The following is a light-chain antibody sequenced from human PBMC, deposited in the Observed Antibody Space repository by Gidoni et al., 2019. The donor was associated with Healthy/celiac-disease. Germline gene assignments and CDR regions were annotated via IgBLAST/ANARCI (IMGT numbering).Light chain of an antibody. V-gene: IGKV1-5*03. CDR2: KAS. CDR1: QRISSW. CDR3: QQYNNYLCT. J-gene: IGKJ2*02. Sequence: DIQMTQSPSTLSASVGDRVTITCRASQRISSWLAWYQQKPGKAPKLLIYKASSLGSGVPSRFSGSGSGTEFTLTISSLQPDDFATYYCQQYNNYLCTFGQGTKLEIK.